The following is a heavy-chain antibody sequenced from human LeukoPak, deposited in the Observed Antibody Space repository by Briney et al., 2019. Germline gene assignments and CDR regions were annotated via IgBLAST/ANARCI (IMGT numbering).Heavy chain of an antibody. J-gene: IGHJ4*02. V-gene: IGHV4-34*01. CDR3: AREAVSVGYFDY. D-gene: IGHD6-19*01. CDR2: INHSGST. Sequence: SETLSLTCAVYGGSFSGYYWSWIRQPPGKGLEWIGEINHSGSTNYNPSLKSRVTISVDTSKNQFSLKLSSVTAADTAVYYCAREAVSVGYFDYWGQGTLVTVSS. CDR1: GGSFSGYY.